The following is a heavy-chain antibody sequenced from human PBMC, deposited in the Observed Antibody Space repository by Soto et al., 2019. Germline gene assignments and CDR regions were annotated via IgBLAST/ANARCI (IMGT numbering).Heavy chain of an antibody. CDR3: ARHRQWLIGLEF. J-gene: IGHJ6*02. Sequence: QLQLQQSGPGLVRPSETLSLTCTVVGGSISTNFYWAWVRQPPGKGLEYIANIHRDGSTHYNPSLQSRVTISLDTSKNQFSLQLRSVTAADTAVYKCARHRQWLIGLEFWGQGTTVSVS. D-gene: IGHD5-12*01. CDR2: IHRDGST. V-gene: IGHV4-39*01. CDR1: GGSISTNFY.